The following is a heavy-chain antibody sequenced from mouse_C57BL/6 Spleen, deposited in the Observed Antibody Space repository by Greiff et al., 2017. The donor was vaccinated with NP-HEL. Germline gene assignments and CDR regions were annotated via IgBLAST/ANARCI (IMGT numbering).Heavy chain of an antibody. CDR2: IDPSDSYT. J-gene: IGHJ3*01. CDR3: ASRIYYGYDEGFAY. CDR1: GYTFTSYW. Sequence: QVQLQQPGAELVKPGASVKLSCKASGYTFTSYWMQWVKQRPGQGLEWIGEIDPSDSYTNYNQKFKGKATLTVDTSSSTAYMQLSSLTSEDSAVYYCASRIYYGYDEGFAYWGQGTLVTVSA. V-gene: IGHV1-50*01. D-gene: IGHD2-2*01.